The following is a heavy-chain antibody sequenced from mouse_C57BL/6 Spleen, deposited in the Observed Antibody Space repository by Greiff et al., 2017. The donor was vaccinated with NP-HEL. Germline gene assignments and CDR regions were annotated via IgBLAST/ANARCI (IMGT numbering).Heavy chain of an antibody. V-gene: IGHV1-82*01. J-gene: IGHJ2*01. CDR2: IYPGDGDT. Sequence: VQLQQSGPELVKPGASVKISCKASGYAFSSSWMNWVKQRPGKGLEWIGRIYPGDGDTNYNGKFKGKATLTADKSSSTAYMQLSSLTSEDSAVYFCARSPYDYDGYYFDYWGQGTTLTVSS. CDR1: GYAFSSSW. CDR3: ARSPYDYDGYYFDY. D-gene: IGHD2-4*01.